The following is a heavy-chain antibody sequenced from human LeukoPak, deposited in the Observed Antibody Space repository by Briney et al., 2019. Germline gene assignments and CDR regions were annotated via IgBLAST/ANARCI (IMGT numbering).Heavy chain of an antibody. J-gene: IGHJ4*02. V-gene: IGHV3-23*01. CDR1: GITLSNYG. CDR3: AKRGVVIRVFLVGFHKEAYYFES. Sequence: PGGSLRLSCGVSGITLSNYGMSWVRQAPGKGLDWVAGISDSGGSTKYADSVKGRFTISRDNPKNTLFLQMNSLRAEDTAVYFCAKRGVVIRVFLVGFHKEAYYFESWGQGALVTVSS. CDR2: ISDSGGST. D-gene: IGHD3/OR15-3a*01.